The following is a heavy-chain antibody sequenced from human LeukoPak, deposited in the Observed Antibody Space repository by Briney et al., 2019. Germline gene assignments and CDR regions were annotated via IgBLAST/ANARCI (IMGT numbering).Heavy chain of an antibody. J-gene: IGHJ4*02. Sequence: SQTLSLTCTVSGGSISSGGYYWSWLRQPPGKGLEGVGYICYSGSTYYNPSLKSRVTISVDTSKNQFSLKLNSVTAADTAVYYCARGDTDMVEGDYWGQGTLVTVSS. D-gene: IGHD5-18*01. CDR1: GGSISSGGYY. CDR2: ICYSGST. CDR3: ARGDTDMVEGDY. V-gene: IGHV4-30-4*01.